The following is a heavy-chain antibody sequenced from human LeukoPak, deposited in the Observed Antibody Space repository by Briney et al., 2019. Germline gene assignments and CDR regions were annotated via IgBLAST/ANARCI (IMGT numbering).Heavy chain of an antibody. CDR1: GSLNNYY. CDR3: ARVLPYYDFWSGYYTRRHIDY. V-gene: IGHV4-59*12. CDR2: IYFTGST. D-gene: IGHD3-3*01. Sequence: SETLSLTCTVSGSLNNYYWGWLRQPTGKGLEWIGYIYFTGSTNYNSSLKTRVAISVDTSKNQFSLKLSSVTAADTAVYYCARVLPYYDFWSGYYTRRHIDYWGQGTLVTVSS. J-gene: IGHJ4*02.